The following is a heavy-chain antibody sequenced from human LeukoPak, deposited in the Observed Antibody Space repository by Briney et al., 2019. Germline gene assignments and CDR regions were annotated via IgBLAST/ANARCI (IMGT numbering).Heavy chain of an antibody. V-gene: IGHV4-59*01. CDR1: GGSISSYY. CDR3: ARVYGSSWPDY. D-gene: IGHD6-13*01. Sequence: PSETLSLTCTVSGGSISSYYWSWIRQPPGKGLEWIGYICYTGSTNYNPSLKSRVTISVDTSKNQLSLKLSSVTAADTAVYYCARVYGSSWPDYWGQGTLVTVSS. CDR2: ICYTGST. J-gene: IGHJ4*02.